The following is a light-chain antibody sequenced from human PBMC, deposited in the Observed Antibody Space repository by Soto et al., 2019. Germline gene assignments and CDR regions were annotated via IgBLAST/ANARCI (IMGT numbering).Light chain of an antibody. CDR2: DAS. CDR1: QSVSKY. V-gene: IGKV3-11*01. Sequence: EIVLTQSPATLSLSPGERVALCCRTSQSVSKYFAWYQQKPGRAPRLLIYDASSRATGIPARFIGSGSGTDFTLTISSLEPEDFAIYYCQQRSNWPITFGQGTRLEIK. CDR3: QQRSNWPIT. J-gene: IGKJ5*01.